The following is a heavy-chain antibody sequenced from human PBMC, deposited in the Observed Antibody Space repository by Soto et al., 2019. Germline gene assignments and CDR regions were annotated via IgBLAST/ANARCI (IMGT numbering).Heavy chain of an antibody. CDR3: ARENSSSSFFGYYYYGMDV. V-gene: IGHV1-69*13. CDR2: IIPIFGTA. J-gene: IGHJ6*02. Sequence: SVKVSCKASGGTFSSYAISWVRQAPGQGLEWTGGIIPIFGTANYAQKFQGRVTITADESTSTAYMELSSLRSEDTAVYYCARENSSSSFFGYYYYGMDVWGQGTTVTVSS. CDR1: GGTFSSYA. D-gene: IGHD6-6*01.